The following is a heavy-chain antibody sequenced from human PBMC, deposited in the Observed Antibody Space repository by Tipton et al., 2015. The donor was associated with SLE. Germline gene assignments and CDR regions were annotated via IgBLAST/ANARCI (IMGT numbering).Heavy chain of an antibody. CDR2: IYHSGST. J-gene: IGHJ3*02. CDR3: AKGGPMVQGRGDI. CDR1: GGSISSGGYS. V-gene: IGHV4-30-2*01. D-gene: IGHD3-10*01. Sequence: TLSLTCAVSGGSISSGGYSWSWIRQPPGKGLEWIGYIYHSGSTYYNPSLKSRVTISVDTSKNQFSLKLSSVTAADTAVYYCAKGGPMVQGRGDIWGQGTMVTVSS.